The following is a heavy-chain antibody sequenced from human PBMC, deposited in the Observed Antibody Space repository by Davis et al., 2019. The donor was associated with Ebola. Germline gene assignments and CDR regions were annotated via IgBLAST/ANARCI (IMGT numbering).Heavy chain of an antibody. CDR3: ARGVPFRGYAFDI. Sequence: SETLSLTCAVYGGSFSGYYWSWIRQPPGKGLEWIGEINHSGSTNYNPSLKSRVTISVDTSKNQFSLKLGSVTAADTAVYYCARGVPFRGYAFDIWGQGTMVTVSS. CDR1: GGSFSGYY. D-gene: IGHD6-6*01. V-gene: IGHV4-34*01. CDR2: INHSGST. J-gene: IGHJ3*02.